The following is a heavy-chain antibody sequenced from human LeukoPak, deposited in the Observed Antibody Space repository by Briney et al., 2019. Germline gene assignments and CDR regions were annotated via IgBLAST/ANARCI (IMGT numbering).Heavy chain of an antibody. D-gene: IGHD2-2*01. CDR3: ARDCSGTSCHSTSPGDY. V-gene: IGHV1-69*13. CDR1: GGTFSSYA. CDR2: IIPIFGTA. Sequence: ASVKVSCKASGGTFSSYAISWVRQAPGQGLEWMGGIIPIFGTANYAQKFQGRVTITADESTSTAYMELSSLRSEDTAVYYCARDCSGTSCHSTSPGDYWGQGTLVTVSS. J-gene: IGHJ4*02.